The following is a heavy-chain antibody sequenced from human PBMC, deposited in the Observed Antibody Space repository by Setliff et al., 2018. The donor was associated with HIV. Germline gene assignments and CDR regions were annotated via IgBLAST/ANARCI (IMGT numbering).Heavy chain of an antibody. CDR2: IYFSGST. D-gene: IGHD3-16*01. CDR3: ARDWAAPYYYGMDV. CDR1: GDSVTSDSYY. J-gene: IGHJ6*02. Sequence: PSETLSLTCTVSGDSVTSDSYYWNWIRQPAGKTLEGIGRIYFSGSTNYNPSLKSRVTISIDTSKNQLSLKLSSVTAADTAVYYCARDWAAPYYYGMDVWGQGTTVTVSS. V-gene: IGHV4-61*02.